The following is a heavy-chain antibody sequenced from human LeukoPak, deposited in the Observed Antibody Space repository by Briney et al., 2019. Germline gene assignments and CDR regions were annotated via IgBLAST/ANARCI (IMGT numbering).Heavy chain of an antibody. Sequence: PGGSLRLSCAASGFSFSNHGMHWVRQAPGKRLEWVAVIWDDGNNKRYANSVNGRFTISRDNSENTLYLQMNSLRAEDTAVYYCAKDRDSSGWYDAFDIWGQGTMVTVSS. V-gene: IGHV3-33*06. D-gene: IGHD6-19*01. CDR2: IWDDGNNK. CDR1: GFSFSNHG. CDR3: AKDRDSSGWYDAFDI. J-gene: IGHJ3*02.